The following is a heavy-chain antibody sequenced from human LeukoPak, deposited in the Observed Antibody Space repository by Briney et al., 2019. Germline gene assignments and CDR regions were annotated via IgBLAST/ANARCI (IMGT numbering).Heavy chain of an antibody. CDR1: GFTFSNAW. Sequence: GGSLRLSCAASGFTFSNAWMNWVRQAPGKGLEWVGRIKSKTDGGTTDYAAPVKGRFTISRDDSKNTLYLQMNSLRAEDTAVYYCARVGRVYIMTYNDYWGQGTLVTVSS. V-gene: IGHV3-15*07. D-gene: IGHD3-16*01. CDR2: IKSKTDGGTT. CDR3: ARVGRVYIMTYNDY. J-gene: IGHJ4*02.